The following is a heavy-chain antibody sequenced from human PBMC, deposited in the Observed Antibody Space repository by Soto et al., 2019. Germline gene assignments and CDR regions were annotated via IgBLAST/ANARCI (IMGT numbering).Heavy chain of an antibody. V-gene: IGHV3-30*18. J-gene: IGHJ6*02. D-gene: IGHD1-1*01. CDR3: AKDHNDNHGRWTERPGSYYYYYGMDV. CDR1: GFTFSSYG. CDR2: ISYDGSNK. Sequence: QVQLVESGGGVVQPGRSLRLSCAASGFTFSSYGMHWVRQAPGKGLEWVAVISYDGSNKYYADSVKGRFTISRDNSKNTRYLQMNSLRAEDTAVYYCAKDHNDNHGRWTERPGSYYYYYGMDVWGQGTTVTVSS.